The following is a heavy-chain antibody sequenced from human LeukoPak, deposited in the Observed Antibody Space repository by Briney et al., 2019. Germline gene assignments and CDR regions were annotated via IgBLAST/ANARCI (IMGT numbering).Heavy chain of an antibody. CDR2: ISAYNGNT. CDR3: ARDRHYDILTGYYRWFDP. J-gene: IGHJ5*02. V-gene: IGHV1-18*01. CDR1: GYTFTSYG. Sequence: GASVKVSCKASGYTFTSYGISWVRQASGQGLEWMGWISAYNGNTNYAQKLQGRVTMTTDTSTSTAYMELRSLRSDDTAVYYCARDRHYDILTGYYRWFDPWGQGTLVTVSS. D-gene: IGHD3-9*01.